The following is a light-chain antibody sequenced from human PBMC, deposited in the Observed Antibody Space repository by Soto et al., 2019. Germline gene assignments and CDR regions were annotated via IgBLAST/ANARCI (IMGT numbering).Light chain of an antibody. CDR3: QQYNNWPPYT. V-gene: IGKV3-15*01. CDR2: GAS. Sequence: EIVMTQSPATLSVSPGERATLSCRASQSVSTNLAWYQQKPGQAPRLLIYGASTRATGFPARFSGSGSGTEFTLTISSLKSEDFAVYYCQQYNNWPPYTFGQGTKVDIK. CDR1: QSVSTN. J-gene: IGKJ2*01.